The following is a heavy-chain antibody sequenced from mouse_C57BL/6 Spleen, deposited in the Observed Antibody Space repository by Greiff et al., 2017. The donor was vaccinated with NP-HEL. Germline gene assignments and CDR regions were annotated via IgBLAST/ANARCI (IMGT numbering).Heavy chain of an antibody. D-gene: IGHD3-2*02. V-gene: IGHV1-53*01. CDR2: INPSNGGT. Sequence: QVQLQQPGTELVKPGASVKLSCKASGYTFTSYWMHWVKQRPGQGLEWIGNINPSNGGTNYNEKFKSKATLPVDKSSSTAYMQLSSLTSEDSAVYDGAKTAQAKEFACWGKGTLVTGSA. CDR1: GYTFTSYW. J-gene: IGHJ3*01. CDR3: AKTAQAKEFAC.